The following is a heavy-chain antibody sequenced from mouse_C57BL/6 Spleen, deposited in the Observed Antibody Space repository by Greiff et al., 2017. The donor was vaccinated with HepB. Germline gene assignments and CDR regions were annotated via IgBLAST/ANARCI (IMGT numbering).Heavy chain of an antibody. CDR2: IYPGDGDT. Sequence: VQLQQSGPELVKPGASVKISCKASGYAFSSSWMNWVKQRPGKGLEWIGRIYPGDGDTNYNGKFKGKATLTADKSSSTAYMQLSSLTSEDSAVYSCARSDDGYSTGFAYWGQGTLVTVSA. CDR1: GYAFSSSW. V-gene: IGHV1-82*01. CDR3: ARSDDGYSTGFAY. D-gene: IGHD2-3*01. J-gene: IGHJ3*01.